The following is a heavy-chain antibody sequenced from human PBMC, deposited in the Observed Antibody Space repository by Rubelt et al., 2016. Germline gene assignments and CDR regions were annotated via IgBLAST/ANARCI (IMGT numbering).Heavy chain of an antibody. CDR1: GYTFTSYA. CDR3: ARRFDP. J-gene: IGHJ5*02. Sequence: QVQLVQSGSELKKPGASVKVSCKASGYTFTSYAMNWVRQAPGQGLEWMGWINPNSGGTNYEQKFTGRVTMTRDTSISTAYMELSRLRSDDTAVYYCARRFDPWGQGTLGTVSS. V-gene: IGHV1-2*02. CDR2: INPNSGGT.